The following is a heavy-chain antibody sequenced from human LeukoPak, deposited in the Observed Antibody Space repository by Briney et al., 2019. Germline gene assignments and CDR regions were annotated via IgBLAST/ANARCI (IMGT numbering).Heavy chain of an antibody. V-gene: IGHV4-39*01. D-gene: IGHD6-19*01. J-gene: IGHJ4*02. CDR2: IYYSGST. CDR3: ARRSIAVDCFDY. CDR1: GGSISSSSYY. Sequence: SETLSLTCTVSGGSISSSSYYWGWIRQPPGKGLEWIGSIYYSGSTYSNPSLKSRVTISVDTSKNQFSLKLSSVTAADTAVYYCARRSIAVDCFDYWGQGTLVTVSS.